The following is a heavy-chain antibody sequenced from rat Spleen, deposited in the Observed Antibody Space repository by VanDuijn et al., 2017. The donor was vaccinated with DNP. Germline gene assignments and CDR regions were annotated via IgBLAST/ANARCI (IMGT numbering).Heavy chain of an antibody. CDR2: ISTSGTRT. J-gene: IGHJ4*01. V-gene: IGHV5-7*01. CDR1: GFTFSDYN. CDR3: ARHRTISPYYYDMDA. Sequence: EVQLVESGGDLVQPGRSLKLSCAASGFTFSDYNMAWVRQAPKKGLEWVATISTSGTRTYYPDSVKGRFTISRDNAESSLYLQMDSLRSEDTATYYCARHRTISPYYYDMDAWGQGASVTVSS.